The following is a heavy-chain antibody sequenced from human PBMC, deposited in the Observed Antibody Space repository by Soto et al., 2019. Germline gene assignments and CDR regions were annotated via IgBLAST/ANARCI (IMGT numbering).Heavy chain of an antibody. CDR1: GYTFTSYY. V-gene: IGHV1-46*01. CDR2: INPSGGST. CDR3: ARGRWDASLVKFYFDY. Sequence: QVQLVQSGAEVKKPGASVKVSCQASGYTFTSYYMHWVRQAPGQGLDWMGIINPSGGSTSYAQKFQGRVTMTRDTSTSTVYMELSSLRSEDTAVYYCARGRWDASLVKFYFDYWGQGTLVTVSS. J-gene: IGHJ4*02. D-gene: IGHD1-26*01.